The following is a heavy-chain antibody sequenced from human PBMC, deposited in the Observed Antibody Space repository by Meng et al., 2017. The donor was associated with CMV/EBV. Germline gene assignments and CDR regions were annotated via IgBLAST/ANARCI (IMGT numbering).Heavy chain of an antibody. J-gene: IGHJ3*02. V-gene: IGHV6-1*01. CDR3: ARETTGSAYGDYDDAFDI. CDR1: GDSVSSNSAA. CDR2: TYYRSKWYN. Sequence: SCAISGDSVSSNSAAWNWIRQSPSRGLERLGRTYYRSKWYNDYAVSVKSRITINPDTSKNQFSLQLNSVTPEDTAVYYCARETTGSAYGDYDDAFDIWGQGTMVTVSS. D-gene: IGHD4-17*01.